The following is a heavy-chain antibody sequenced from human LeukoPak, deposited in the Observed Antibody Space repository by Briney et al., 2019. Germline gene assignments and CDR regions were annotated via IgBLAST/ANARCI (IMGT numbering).Heavy chain of an antibody. V-gene: IGHV3-7*01. CDR3: ARPRGCNSGRCNNFDY. J-gene: IGHJ4*02. CDR1: GFNFGGFS. CDR2: MNEYGGDI. Sequence: GGSLRLSCAASGFNFGGFSMSWVRQAPGKGLEWVTHMNEYGGDIFYVDSVKDRFTISRENAKNLLYLQMNSLRAEDTAVYFCARPRGCNSGRCNNFDYWGQGTLVTVSS. D-gene: IGHD2-8*01.